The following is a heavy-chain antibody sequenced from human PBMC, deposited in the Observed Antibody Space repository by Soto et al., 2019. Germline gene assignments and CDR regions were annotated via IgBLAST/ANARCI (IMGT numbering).Heavy chain of an antibody. D-gene: IGHD3-10*01. CDR3: ARNTFHYGSGTGGMDV. CDR1: GYSFTSYW. J-gene: IGHJ6*02. Sequence: EVQLVQSGAEVKKPGESLQISCKGSGYSFTSYWIGWVRQMPGKGLEWMGIIYPGDSDTRYSPSFQGQVTISADKSISTAYLQWSSLKASDTAMYYCARNTFHYGSGTGGMDVWGQGTTVTVSS. V-gene: IGHV5-51*01. CDR2: IYPGDSDT.